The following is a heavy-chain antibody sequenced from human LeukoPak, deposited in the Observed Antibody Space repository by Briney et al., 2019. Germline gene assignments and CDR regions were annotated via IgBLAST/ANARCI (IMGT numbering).Heavy chain of an antibody. J-gene: IGHJ4*02. CDR3: AALGPVVPAALVDY. V-gene: IGHV1-24*01. CDR2: FDPEDGET. D-gene: IGHD2-2*01. CDR1: GYTLTELS. Sequence: ASVKVSCKVSGYTLTELSMHWVRQAPGKGLEWMGGFDPEDGETIYAQKFQGRVTMTEDTSTDTAYMKLSSLRSEDTAVYYCAALGPVVPAALVDYWGQGTLVTVSS.